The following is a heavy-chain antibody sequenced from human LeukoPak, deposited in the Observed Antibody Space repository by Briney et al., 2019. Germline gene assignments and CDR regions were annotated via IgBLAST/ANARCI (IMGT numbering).Heavy chain of an antibody. V-gene: IGHV4-34*01. CDR2: INHSGST. D-gene: IGHD2-2*01. CDR3: ARGEVCSSTTCLLSFDY. Sequence: SETLSLTCAVYGGSFSGYYWSWIRQPPGKGLVWIGEINHSGSTNYNPSLKSRVTISVDTSKNQFSLKLSSVTAADTAVYYCARGEVCSSTTCLLSFDYWGQGTLVTVSS. J-gene: IGHJ4*02. CDR1: GGSFSGYY.